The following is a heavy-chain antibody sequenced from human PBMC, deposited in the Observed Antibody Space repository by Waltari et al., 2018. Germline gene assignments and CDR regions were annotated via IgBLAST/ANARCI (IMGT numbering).Heavy chain of an antibody. J-gene: IGHJ6*02. D-gene: IGHD3-10*01. CDR2: IIPIFGTA. Sequence: QVQLVQSGAEVKKPGSSVKVSCKASGGTFSSYAISWVRQAPGQGLEWMGGIIPIFGTANYAQKFQGRVTITADESTSTAYMELSSLRSEDTAVYYCARDVSMVRGENYYYGMDVWGQGTTVTVSS. V-gene: IGHV1-69*01. CDR3: ARDVSMVRGENYYYGMDV. CDR1: GGTFSSYA.